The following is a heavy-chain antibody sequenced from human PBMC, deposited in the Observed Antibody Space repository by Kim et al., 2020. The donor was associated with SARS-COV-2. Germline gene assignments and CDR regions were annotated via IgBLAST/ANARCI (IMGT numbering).Heavy chain of an antibody. D-gene: IGHD3-10*01. CDR2: ISAYNGNT. CDR3: ARGEALRRGGFIWFGFVYPVPWFDP. V-gene: IGHV1-18*04. CDR1: GYTFTSYG. J-gene: IGHJ5*02. Sequence: ASVKVSCKASGYTFTSYGISWVRQAPGQGLEWMGWISAYNGNTNYAQKLQGRVTMTTDTSTSTAYMELRSLRSDDTAVYYCARGEALRRGGFIWFGFVYPVPWFDPWGQGTLVTVSS.